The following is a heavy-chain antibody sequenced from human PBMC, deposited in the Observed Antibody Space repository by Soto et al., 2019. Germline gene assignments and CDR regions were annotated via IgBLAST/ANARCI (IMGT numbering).Heavy chain of an antibody. CDR3: VSRNYGDFDYGLDV. CDR1: GYTFTSYS. J-gene: IGHJ6*02. CDR2: INAVNGNT. D-gene: IGHD4-17*01. Sequence: ASVKVSCKASGYTFTSYSIHWVRQAPGQRLEWMGWINAVNGNTKYSQKFQDRVTFTRDTSASTAYMELSSLRSEDTAVYYCVSRNYGDFDYGLDVWGQGTTVTVSS. V-gene: IGHV1-3*01.